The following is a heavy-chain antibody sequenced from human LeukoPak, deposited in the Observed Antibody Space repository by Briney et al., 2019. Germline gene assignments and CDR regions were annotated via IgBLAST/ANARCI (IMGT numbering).Heavy chain of an antibody. CDR1: GFTFSTYN. CDR3: ARGATNFDY. Sequence: GGSLRLSCAVSGFTFSTYNMNWFRQAPGKGLEYVSSISSSNSYIYYADSVKGRFTISRDNAKNSLYLQMNSLRAEGTAVYYCARGATNFDYWGQGTLVTVSS. V-gene: IGHV3-21*01. CDR2: ISSSNSYI. J-gene: IGHJ4*02.